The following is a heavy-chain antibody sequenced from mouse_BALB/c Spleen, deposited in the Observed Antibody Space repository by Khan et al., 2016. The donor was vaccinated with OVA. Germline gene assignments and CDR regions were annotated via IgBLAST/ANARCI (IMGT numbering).Heavy chain of an antibody. CDR3: ARTSDDYSRGASFVY. V-gene: IGHV2-2*02. CDR2: ICSAGST. Sequence: QVQLKQSGPGLLQPSPSLSITCTVSGYSLNTYSIHWVRQSPGKGLEWLGEICSAGSTNYNAAFMSSMSINKDNSKRHAFFIMISLQVNDTAIYYCARTSDDYSRGASFVYWGQGTLVTVSA. J-gene: IGHJ3*01. D-gene: IGHD2-4*01. CDR1: GYSLNTYS.